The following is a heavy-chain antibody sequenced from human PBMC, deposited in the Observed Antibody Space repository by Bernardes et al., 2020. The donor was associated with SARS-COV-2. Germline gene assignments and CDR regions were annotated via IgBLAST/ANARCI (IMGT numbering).Heavy chain of an antibody. CDR3: ARDDTSGLDY. CDR1: GFTFSTYW. V-gene: IGHV3-7*04. D-gene: IGHD3-22*01. Sequence: GWSLRLSCAASGFTFSTYWMSWVRQAPGKGLEWVANIKQDGSEKYYVDSVKGRFTISRDNAKNSLHLQMNSLRAEDTAVYYCARDDTSGLDYWGQGTLVTVSS. CDR2: IKQDGSEK. J-gene: IGHJ4*02.